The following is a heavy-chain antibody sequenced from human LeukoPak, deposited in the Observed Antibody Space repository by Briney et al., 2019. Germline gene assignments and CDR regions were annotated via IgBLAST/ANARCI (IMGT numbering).Heavy chain of an antibody. CDR3: ARARLYYYDSSGYYDY. J-gene: IGHJ4*02. CDR2: IFYSGST. D-gene: IGHD3-22*01. V-gene: IGHV4-59*01. CDR1: GGCISSYY. Sequence: SETLSLTCTVSGGCISSYYWSWIRQPPGKGLEWMGYIFYSGSTDYNPSLTSRLTMSVDTPKNQFSLKLSSVTAADTAVYYCARARLYYYDSSGYYDYWGQGTLVTVSS.